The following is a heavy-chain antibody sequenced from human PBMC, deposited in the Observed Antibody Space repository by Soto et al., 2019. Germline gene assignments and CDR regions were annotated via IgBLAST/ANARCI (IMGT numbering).Heavy chain of an antibody. CDR1: GFTFHDYA. CDR2: ITWNSGSI. Sequence: GGSLRLSCAASGFTFHDYAMHWVRQGQGKGLEWVSGITWNSGSIDYADSVKGRFTISRDNAKNSLYLQMNSLKPEDTALYYCAKDIREYSSGWTYFDYWGHGTLVTVSS. D-gene: IGHD6-19*01. J-gene: IGHJ4*01. CDR3: AKDIREYSSGWTYFDY. V-gene: IGHV3-9*01.